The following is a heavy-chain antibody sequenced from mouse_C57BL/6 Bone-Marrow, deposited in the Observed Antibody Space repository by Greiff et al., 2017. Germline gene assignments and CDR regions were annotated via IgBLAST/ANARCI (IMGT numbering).Heavy chain of an antibody. V-gene: IGHV1-50*01. Sequence: VQLQQPGAELVKPGASVKLSCKASGYTFTSYWMQWVKQRPGQGLEWIGEIDPSDSYTTYNQKFKGKATLTVDTSSSTAYMQLSSLTSEDSAVYYCARIYYFDYWGQGTTLTVSS. CDR2: IDPSDSYT. J-gene: IGHJ2*01. CDR3: ARIYYFDY. CDR1: GYTFTSYW.